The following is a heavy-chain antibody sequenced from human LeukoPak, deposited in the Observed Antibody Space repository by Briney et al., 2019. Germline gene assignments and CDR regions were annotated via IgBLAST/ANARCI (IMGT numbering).Heavy chain of an antibody. D-gene: IGHD6-13*01. CDR1: GGSISSYY. Sequence: SETLSLTCTVSGGSISSYYWSWIRQPPGKGLEWIGYIYYSGSTNYNPSLKSRVTISVDTSKNQFSLKLSSVTAADTAVYYCARDLYSSSWLNYFDYSGQGTLVTVSS. CDR2: IYYSGST. V-gene: IGHV4-59*01. J-gene: IGHJ4*02. CDR3: ARDLYSSSWLNYFDY.